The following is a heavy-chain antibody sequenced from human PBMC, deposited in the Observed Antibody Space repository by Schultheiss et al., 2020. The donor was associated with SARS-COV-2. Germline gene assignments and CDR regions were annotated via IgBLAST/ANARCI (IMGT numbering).Heavy chain of an antibody. CDR1: GFTVSSNY. Sequence: GGSLRLSCAASGFTVSSNYMSWVRQAPGKGLEWVSVIYSGGSTYYADSVKGRFTISRDNSKNTLYLQMNSLRAEDTAVYYCARAGVMAAAGLDYYYYYGMDVWGQGTTVTVSS. V-gene: IGHV3-53*01. D-gene: IGHD6-13*01. CDR2: IYSGGST. CDR3: ARAGVMAAAGLDYYYYYGMDV. J-gene: IGHJ6*02.